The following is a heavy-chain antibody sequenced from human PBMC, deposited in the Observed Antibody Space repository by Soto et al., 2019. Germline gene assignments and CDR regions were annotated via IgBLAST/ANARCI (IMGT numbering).Heavy chain of an antibody. J-gene: IGHJ4*02. CDR3: ASAHVRPPLGWGDY. CDR1: GYSFTGYF. CDR2: TNPKSGVT. V-gene: IGHV1-2*02. Sequence: QVQLVQSGAEVKKPGASVKVSCKASGYSFTGYFMHWVRQVPGQGLEWMGWTNPKSGVTKYPQKFQGRVTMTRDTSSSTAYMELTRLRSGESAVDYCASAHVRPPLGWGDYWGQGTLVTVSS. D-gene: IGHD6-19*01.